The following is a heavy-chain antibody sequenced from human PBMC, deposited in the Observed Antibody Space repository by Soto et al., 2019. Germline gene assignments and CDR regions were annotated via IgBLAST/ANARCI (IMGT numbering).Heavy chain of an antibody. CDR3: ARGARNYSYFDC. D-gene: IGHD1-7*01. V-gene: IGHV3-74*01. Sequence: DVQVVESGGRLVQPGGSLRLSCAASGFTFSSYWLHWVRQTPGKGLVWVSRIKFDGSITNYADSVKGRVTLSRDNAKNTVYLQMDSLRADDTAVYYCARGARNYSYFDCWGQGTLVTVSS. CDR2: IKFDGSIT. J-gene: IGHJ4*02. CDR1: GFTFSSYW.